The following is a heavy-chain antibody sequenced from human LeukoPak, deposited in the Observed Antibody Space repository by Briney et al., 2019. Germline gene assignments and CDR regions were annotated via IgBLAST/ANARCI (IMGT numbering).Heavy chain of an antibody. V-gene: IGHV3-7*04. CDR3: TRVGYIDEGIDY. Sequence: PGGSLRLSCVASGFPFSSYWMTWVSQAPGKGLEWVANIKQDGSKKSYVDSVKGGFTISRDNAKNSLYLQMNSLRAEDTAIYYCTRVGYIDEGIDYWGQGTLVTVSS. CDR2: IKQDGSKK. D-gene: IGHD5-24*01. J-gene: IGHJ4*02. CDR1: GFPFSSYW.